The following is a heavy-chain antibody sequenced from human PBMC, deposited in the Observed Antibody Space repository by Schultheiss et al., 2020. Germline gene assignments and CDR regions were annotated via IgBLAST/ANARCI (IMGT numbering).Heavy chain of an antibody. CDR2: IYHSGST. CDR3: ARDRNYYYYMDV. V-gene: IGHV4-4*02. CDR1: GGSISSIHW. Sequence: SETLSLTCAVSGGSISSIHWWTWVRQPPGKGLEWIGEIYHSGSTYYNPSLKSRVTISVDTSKNQFSLKLSSVTAADTAVYYCARDRNYYYYMDVWGKGTTVTVSS. J-gene: IGHJ6*03.